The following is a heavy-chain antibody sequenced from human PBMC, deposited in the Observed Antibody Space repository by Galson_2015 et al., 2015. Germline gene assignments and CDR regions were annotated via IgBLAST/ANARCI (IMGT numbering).Heavy chain of an antibody. CDR1: GFTFSSYW. Sequence: SLRLSCAASGFTFSSYWMYWVRQAPGKGLVWVSRINPDGSDTTYADSVKGRFTTSRDNAKNTLYLQMSSLRAEDTAVYYCSQVGTGWAFDIWGQGTMVTVSS. V-gene: IGHV3-74*01. D-gene: IGHD1-26*01. CDR3: SQVGTGWAFDI. CDR2: INPDGSDT. J-gene: IGHJ3*02.